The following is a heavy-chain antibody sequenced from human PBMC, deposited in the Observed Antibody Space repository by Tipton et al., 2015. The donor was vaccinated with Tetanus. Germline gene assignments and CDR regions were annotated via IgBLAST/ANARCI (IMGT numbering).Heavy chain of an antibody. CDR3: ARDNDVSAAIRYFDL. J-gene: IGHJ2*01. Sequence: TLSLTCSVSGVSMSTTNYFWGWIRQPPGKPLEWIGSIYYSGNTFYNPSLQSRVTISVDTSKNQFSLNLSSMTAADTAVYYCARDNDVSAAIRYFDLWGRGTLVTVSS. CDR1: GVSMSTTNYF. CDR2: IYYSGNT. D-gene: IGHD5-18*01. V-gene: IGHV4-39*02.